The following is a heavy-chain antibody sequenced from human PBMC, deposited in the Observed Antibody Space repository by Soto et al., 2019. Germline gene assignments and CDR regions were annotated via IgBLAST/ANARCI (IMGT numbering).Heavy chain of an antibody. CDR2: ISWNSGSI. V-gene: IGHV3-9*01. CDR3: AKDGNPNYDFWSGYYTGDAFDI. J-gene: IGHJ3*02. D-gene: IGHD3-3*01. CDR1: GFTFDDYA. Sequence: GGSLRLSCAASGFTFDDYAMHWVRQAPGKGLEWVSGISWNSGSIGYVDSVKGRFTISRDNAKNSLYLQMNSLRAEDTALYYCAKDGNPNYDFWSGYYTGDAFDIWGQGTMVTVSS.